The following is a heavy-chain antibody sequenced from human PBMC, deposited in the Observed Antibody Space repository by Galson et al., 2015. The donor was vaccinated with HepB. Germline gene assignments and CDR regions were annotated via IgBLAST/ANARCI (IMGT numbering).Heavy chain of an antibody. CDR1: GGTFSSYA. D-gene: IGHD6-19*01. Sequence: SVKVSCQASGGTFSSYAISWVRQAPGQGLEWMGGIIPIFGTANYAQKFQGRVTITADESTSTAYMELSSLRSEDTAVYYCARARLVGPYYYGMDVWGQGTTVTVSS. J-gene: IGHJ6*02. CDR3: ARARLVGPYYYGMDV. V-gene: IGHV1-69*13. CDR2: IIPIFGTA.